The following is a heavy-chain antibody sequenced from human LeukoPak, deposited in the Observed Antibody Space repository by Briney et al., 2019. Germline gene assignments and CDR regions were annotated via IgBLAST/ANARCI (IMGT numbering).Heavy chain of an antibody. CDR1: GFTFSNYW. Sequence: PGGSLRLSCAASGFTFSNYWMSWVRQAPGKGLEWVANIKQDGSEKYYVDSVEGRFSISRDNAKNSLYLQMNSLRAEDTALYYCARTYGEVAFDIWGQGTMVTVSS. J-gene: IGHJ3*02. CDR3: ARTYGEVAFDI. CDR2: IKQDGSEK. V-gene: IGHV3-7*01. D-gene: IGHD4-17*01.